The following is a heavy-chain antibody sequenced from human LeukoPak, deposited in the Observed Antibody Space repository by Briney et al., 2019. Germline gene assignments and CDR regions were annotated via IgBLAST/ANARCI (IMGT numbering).Heavy chain of an antibody. Sequence: GGSLRLSCAASGFTFSSHAMIWLRQAPGKGLEWVLTISGSGGSTYYADSVKGRFTISRDNSKNTLYLQMNSLRAEDTAVYYCAKSPAFSVAVAGNWFDPWGQGTLVTVS. D-gene: IGHD6-19*01. CDR1: GFTFSSHA. CDR2: ISGSGGST. J-gene: IGHJ5*02. CDR3: AKSPAFSVAVAGNWFDP. V-gene: IGHV3-23*01.